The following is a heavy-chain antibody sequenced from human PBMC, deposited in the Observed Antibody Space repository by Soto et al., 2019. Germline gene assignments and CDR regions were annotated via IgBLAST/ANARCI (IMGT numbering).Heavy chain of an antibody. CDR2: ISPVTGGT. D-gene: IGHD1-7*01. Sequence: QVQLVQSGAEVKKPGASVKVSCKASGYTFTGHYIHWVRQAPGQGPEWMGEISPVTGGTKYAQKFQGRVTMTRDTSITTVYMGLNNLSPDDTAVYYCGRGRSGELVVFYWGQGTLVSVSS. CDR3: GRGRSGELVVFY. V-gene: IGHV1-2*02. J-gene: IGHJ4*02. CDR1: GYTFTGHY.